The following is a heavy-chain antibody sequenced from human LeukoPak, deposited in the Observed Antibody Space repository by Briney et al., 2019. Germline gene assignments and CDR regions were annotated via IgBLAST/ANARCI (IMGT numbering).Heavy chain of an antibody. V-gene: IGHV3-21*01. CDR3: ARDLGSSSLNWFDP. CDR1: GFTFSSHS. Sequence: NSGGSLRLSCAASGFTFSSHSMNWVRQAPGKGLEWVSSISSSSSYIYYADSVKGRFTISRDNAKNSLYLQMNSLRAEDTAVYYCARDLGSSSLNWFDPWGQGTLVTVSP. CDR2: ISSSSSYI. D-gene: IGHD6-13*01. J-gene: IGHJ5*02.